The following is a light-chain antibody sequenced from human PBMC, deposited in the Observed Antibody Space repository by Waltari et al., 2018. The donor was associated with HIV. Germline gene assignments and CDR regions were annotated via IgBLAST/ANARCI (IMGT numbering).Light chain of an antibody. J-gene: IGKJ2*01. CDR1: QSIPDY. V-gene: IGKV1-39*01. Sequence: DIQMTQSPSSLSAFMGDRITITCRASQSIPDYLNWYQQRPGKAPNLLIYGVSNLQSGVSSRISASGSGTNFTLTINNLQPEDIATYCCQQSYITLPYTFGQGTKLEV. CDR3: QQSYITLPYT. CDR2: GVS.